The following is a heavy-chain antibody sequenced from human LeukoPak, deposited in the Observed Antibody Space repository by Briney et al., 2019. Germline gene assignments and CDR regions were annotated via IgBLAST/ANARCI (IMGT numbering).Heavy chain of an antibody. J-gene: IGHJ4*02. CDR3: AKDRHGIVGLTPFEY. CDR1: GFSFNIYV. V-gene: IGHV3-23*01. D-gene: IGHD1-26*01. Sequence: GGSLRLSCAASGFSFNIYVMSWVRQAPGKGLEWVSSINDNGDNINYADSVKGRFSISRDNSRNTLFLQMNSLRVEDTAVYYCAKDRHGIVGLTPFEYWGQGTPVTVSS. CDR2: INDNGDNI.